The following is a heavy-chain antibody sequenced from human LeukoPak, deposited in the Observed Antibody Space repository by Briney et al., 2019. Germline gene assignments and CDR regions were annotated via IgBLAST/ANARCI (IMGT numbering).Heavy chain of an antibody. V-gene: IGHV3-9*01. J-gene: IGHJ4*02. CDR3: AKFPNYDILTGYFDY. D-gene: IGHD3-9*01. CDR2: ISWNSGSI. Sequence: GGSLRLSCAASGFTFDDYAMHWVRKAPGKGLEWVSGISWNSGSIGYADSVKGRFTISRDNAKNSLYLQMSSLRAEDTALYYCAKFPNYDILTGYFDYWGQGTLVTVSS. CDR1: GFTFDDYA.